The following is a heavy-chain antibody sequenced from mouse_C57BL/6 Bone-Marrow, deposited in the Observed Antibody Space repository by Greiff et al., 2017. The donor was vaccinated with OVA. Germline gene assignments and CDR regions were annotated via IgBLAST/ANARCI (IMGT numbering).Heavy chain of an antibody. CDR1: GYTFTSYG. D-gene: IGHD2-1*01. J-gene: IGHJ4*01. CDR2: IYPRSGNT. V-gene: IGHV1-81*01. Sequence: QVQLKESGAELARPGASVKLSCKASGYTFTSYGISWVKQRTGQGLEWIGEIYPRSGNTYYNEKFKGKATLTAEKSSSTAYMELRSLTSEDSAVYFCARYGNDAMDYWGQGTSVTVSS. CDR3: ARYGNDAMDY.